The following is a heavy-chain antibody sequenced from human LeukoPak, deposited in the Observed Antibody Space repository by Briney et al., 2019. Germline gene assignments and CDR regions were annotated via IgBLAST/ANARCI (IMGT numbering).Heavy chain of an antibody. CDR3: VRGVDGHSSGRRIYYYYMDV. Sequence: GGSLRLSCAASGWMHWVRQAPGKGLVWVSGINHDGTGTYYADSVRGRFTISRDNAKNTVYLEMSGLRAEDTVVYYCVRGVDGHSSGRRIYYYYMDVWGKGTTVTVSS. CDR2: INHDGTGT. J-gene: IGHJ6*03. D-gene: IGHD6-19*01. V-gene: IGHV3-74*01. CDR1: GW.